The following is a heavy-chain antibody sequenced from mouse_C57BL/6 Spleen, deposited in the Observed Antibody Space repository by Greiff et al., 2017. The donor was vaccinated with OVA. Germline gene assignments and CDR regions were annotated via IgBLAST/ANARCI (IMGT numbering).Heavy chain of an antibody. J-gene: IGHJ2*01. CDR1: GYTFTSYG. CDR2: IYPRSGNT. D-gene: IGHD1-1*01. CDR3: ARSGEGISITTVVAPY. V-gene: IGHV1-81*01. Sequence: QVQLQQSGAELARPGASVKLSCKASGYTFTSYGISWVKQRTGQGLEWIGEIYPRSGNTYYNEKFKGKATLTADKSSSTAYMELRSLTSEDSAVYFCARSGEGISITTVVAPYWGQGTTLTVSS.